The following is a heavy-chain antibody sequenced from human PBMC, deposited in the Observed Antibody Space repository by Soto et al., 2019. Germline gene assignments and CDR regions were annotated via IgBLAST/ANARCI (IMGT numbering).Heavy chain of an antibody. CDR2: ISYDGSNK. CDR1: GFTFSSYA. V-gene: IGHV3-30-3*01. D-gene: IGHD2-15*01. CDR3: ASPIPCSGGRCYHP. Sequence: QVQLVESGGGVVQPGRSLRLSCAASGFTFSSYAMHWVRQAPGKGLEWVAVISYDGSNKYYADSVKGRFTISRDNSKNTLYMQMNSLSAEDTAVYYCASPIPCSGGRCYHPGGQGTLVTVSS. J-gene: IGHJ4*02.